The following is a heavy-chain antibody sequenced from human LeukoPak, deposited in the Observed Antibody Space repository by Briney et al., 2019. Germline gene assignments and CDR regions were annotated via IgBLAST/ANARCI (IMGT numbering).Heavy chain of an antibody. J-gene: IGHJ6*02. CDR3: ARDAQSDSSSSLYYYYGMDV. V-gene: IGHV3-7*03. Sequence: GGSLRLSCAASGFTFSSYWMNWARQAPGKGLEWVASINHNGNVNYYVDSVKGRFTISRDNAKNSLYLQMSNLRAEDTAVYYCARDAQSDSSSSLYYYYGMDVWGQGTTVTVSS. CDR1: GFTFSSYW. D-gene: IGHD6-6*01. CDR2: INHNGNVN.